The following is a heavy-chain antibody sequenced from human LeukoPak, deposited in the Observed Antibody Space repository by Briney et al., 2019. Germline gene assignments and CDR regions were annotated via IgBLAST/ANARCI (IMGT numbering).Heavy chain of an antibody. V-gene: IGHV1-2*02. Sequence: GESLKISCKASGYTFTGYYMHWVRQAPGQGLEWMGWINLNSGGTNYAQKFQGRVTMTRDTSISTAYMELSRLRSDDTAVYYCARAYTNWDAFDIWGQGTMVTVSS. CDR2: INLNSGGT. CDR1: GYTFTGYY. J-gene: IGHJ3*02. D-gene: IGHD1-1*01. CDR3: ARAYTNWDAFDI.